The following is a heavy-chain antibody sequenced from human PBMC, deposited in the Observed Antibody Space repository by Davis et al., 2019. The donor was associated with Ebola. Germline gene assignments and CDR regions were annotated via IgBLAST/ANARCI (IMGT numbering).Heavy chain of an antibody. V-gene: IGHV4-4*07. D-gene: IGHD3-9*01. J-gene: IGHJ6*03. CDR3: ARDNHYDVLTGKYYYYFTDI. CDR1: GGSINGYY. Sequence: PSETLSLTCTVSGGSINGYYWSWIRQPAGKGLEWVGRMYSSGSTPYNPSLTGLAIMSVDTSKNEFSLRLSRVTAADTAVYFCARDNHYDVLTGKYYYYFTDIWGKGTTVTVSS. CDR2: MYSSGST.